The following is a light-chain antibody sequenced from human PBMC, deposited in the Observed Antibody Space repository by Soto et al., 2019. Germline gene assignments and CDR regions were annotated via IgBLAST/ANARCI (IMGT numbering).Light chain of an antibody. CDR2: AAS. CDR3: QKYNIAPWT. V-gene: IGKV1-27*01. J-gene: IGKJ1*01. Sequence: DIQMTQSPSSLSASVGDRVTITCRASQGISHYLAWYQQKPGKVPRLIIFAASTLRSGVTFRFSGSGSATEFTLTISSLQPEDVATYYCQKYNIAPWTFGQGTKVEIK. CDR1: QGISHY.